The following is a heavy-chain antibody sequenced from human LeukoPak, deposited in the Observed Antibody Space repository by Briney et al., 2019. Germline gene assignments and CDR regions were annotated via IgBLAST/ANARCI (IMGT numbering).Heavy chain of an antibody. J-gene: IGHJ4*02. CDR2: IIPIFGTA. CDR3: ARDDNYGIFVNVDY. D-gene: IGHD4-11*01. V-gene: IGHV1-69*06. Sequence: ASVKVSCKASGGTFSSYAISWVRQGPGQGLEWMGGIIPIFGTANYAQKFQVRVTITADKSTSTAYMELSSLRSDDTAVYYCARDDNYGIFVNVDYWGQGTLVTVSS. CDR1: GGTFSSYA.